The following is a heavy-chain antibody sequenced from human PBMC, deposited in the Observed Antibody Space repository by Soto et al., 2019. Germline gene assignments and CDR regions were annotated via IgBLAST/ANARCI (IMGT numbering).Heavy chain of an antibody. Sequence: ASVKVSCKASGYRFSTYGINWVRQAPGQGLEWLGWASTNNDDRNYAQKFRGRVTFTTDTSTSTAYMELRSLISDDTAVYFCARERYVASRHSHFDSWGQGTQVTVSS. CDR2: ASTNNDDR. J-gene: IGHJ4*02. CDR1: GYRFSTYG. D-gene: IGHD6-6*01. CDR3: ARERYVASRHSHFDS. V-gene: IGHV1-18*04.